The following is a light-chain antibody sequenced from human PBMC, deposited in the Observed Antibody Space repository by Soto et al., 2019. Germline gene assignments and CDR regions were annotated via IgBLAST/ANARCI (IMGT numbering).Light chain of an antibody. J-gene: IGLJ2*01. CDR1: SSDVDGYDY. CDR2: EVS. Sequence: QSALIQAHSASGSPGQAVTISCTGTSSDVDGYDYVSWYQQHPGKAPKLMTYEVSKRPSGVPDRFSGSKSGNTASLNVAGLQAEDEADYYCCSYAGSNILVFGGETKLTVL. CDR3: CSYAGSNILV. V-gene: IGLV2-8*01.